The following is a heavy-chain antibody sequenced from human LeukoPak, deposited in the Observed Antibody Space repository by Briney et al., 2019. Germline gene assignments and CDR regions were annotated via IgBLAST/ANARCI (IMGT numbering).Heavy chain of an antibody. V-gene: IGHV4-59*12. Sequence: SETLSLTCTVSGGSISSYYWSWIRQPPGKGLEWIGYIYYSGSTNYNPSLKSRVTISVDTSKNQFSLQLNSVTPEDTAVYYCARDSTLQWGYNFDYWGQGTLVTVSS. CDR3: ARDSTLQWGYNFDY. J-gene: IGHJ4*02. CDR1: GGSISSYY. CDR2: IYYSGST. D-gene: IGHD2-15*01.